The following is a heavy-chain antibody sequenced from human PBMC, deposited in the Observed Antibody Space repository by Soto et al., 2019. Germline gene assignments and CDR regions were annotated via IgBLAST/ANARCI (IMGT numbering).Heavy chain of an antibody. CDR3: VKDDQPATIPHVPYFDY. V-gene: IGHV3-64D*08. D-gene: IGHD5-12*01. J-gene: IGHJ4*02. CDR2: ISSNGGST. Sequence: GGSLRLSCSASGFTFSSYAMHWVRQAPGKGLEYVSAISSNGGSTYYADSVKGRFTISRDNSKNTLYLQMSSLRAEDTAVYYCVKDDQPATIPHVPYFDYWGQGTLVTVSS. CDR1: GFTFSSYA.